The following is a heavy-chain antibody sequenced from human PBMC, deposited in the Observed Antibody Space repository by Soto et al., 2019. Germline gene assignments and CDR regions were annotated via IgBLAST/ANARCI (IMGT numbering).Heavy chain of an antibody. CDR1: GFTFSSYA. D-gene: IGHD2-8*01. CDR2: ISGSGGST. CDR3: AIIVLMVYAIRNDACGI. V-gene: IGHV3-23*01. J-gene: IGHJ3*02. Sequence: GGSLRLSCAASGFTFSSYAMSWVRQAPGKGLEWVSAISGSGGSTYYADSVKGRFTISRDNSKNTLYLHMNSLRAEFSVVYYCAIIVLMVYAIRNDACGIWGQGPMVTVS.